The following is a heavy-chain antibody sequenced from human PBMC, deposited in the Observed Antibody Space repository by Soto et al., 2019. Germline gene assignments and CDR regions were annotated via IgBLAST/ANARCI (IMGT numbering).Heavy chain of an antibody. Sequence: QVQLQESGPGLVKPSQTLSLTCTVSGGSISSGGYYWSWIRQHPGKGLEWIGYIYYSGSTYYNPSLKRRVTIPVDTSKHQFSLKLSSVTAADTAVYYCARSFSVAAAGPFDYWGQGTLVTVSS. V-gene: IGHV4-31*03. CDR2: IYYSGST. CDR3: ARSFSVAAAGPFDY. CDR1: GGSISSGGYY. J-gene: IGHJ4*02. D-gene: IGHD6-13*01.